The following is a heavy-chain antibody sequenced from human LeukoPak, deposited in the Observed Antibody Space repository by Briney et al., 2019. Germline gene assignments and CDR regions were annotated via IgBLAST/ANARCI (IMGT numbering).Heavy chain of an antibody. J-gene: IGHJ4*02. CDR2: IYSGGST. CDR1: GFTVSSNY. D-gene: IGHD2-15*01. V-gene: IGHV3-66*01. CDR3: ARGPEFNGGSCTPPFFDY. Sequence: PGGSLRLSCAASGFTVSSNYMNWVRQAPGRGLEWVSLIYSGGSTYYADSVKGRFTISRDNSKNTLYLQLNSLRAEDTAVYYCARGPEFNGGSCTPPFFDYWGQGTLVTVSS.